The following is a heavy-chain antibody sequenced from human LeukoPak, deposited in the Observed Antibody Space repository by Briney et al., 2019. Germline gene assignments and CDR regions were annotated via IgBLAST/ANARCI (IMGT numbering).Heavy chain of an antibody. J-gene: IGHJ4*02. CDR3: ARDLAGHIAAAGSFDY. V-gene: IGHV3-48*01. CDR1: GFTFSSYS. D-gene: IGHD6-13*01. Sequence: GGSLRLSCAASGFTFSSYSMNWVRQAPGKGLEWVSYISSSSSTIYYADSVKGRFTISRDNAKNSLYLQMNSLRAEDTAVYYCARDLAGHIAAAGSFDYWGQGTLVTVSS. CDR2: ISSSSSTI.